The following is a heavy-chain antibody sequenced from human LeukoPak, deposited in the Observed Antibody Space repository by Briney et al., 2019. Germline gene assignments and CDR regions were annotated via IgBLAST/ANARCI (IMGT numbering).Heavy chain of an antibody. Sequence: GRSLSLSCAASGFTFRSYSMNWVRQAPRKGLEWVTSISSSSSYIYYADSVKGRFTISRDNAKNSLYLQMNSLRAEDTAVYYCARDRAIVGADYWGQGTLVTVSS. CDR1: GFTFRSYS. V-gene: IGHV3-21*01. CDR2: ISSSSSYI. D-gene: IGHD1-26*01. J-gene: IGHJ4*02. CDR3: ARDRAIVGADY.